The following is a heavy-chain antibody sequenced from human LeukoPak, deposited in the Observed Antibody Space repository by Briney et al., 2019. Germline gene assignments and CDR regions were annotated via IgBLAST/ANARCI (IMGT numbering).Heavy chain of an antibody. Sequence: GESLKISCKGSGYSFTSYWIGWVRQMPGKGLGWMGIIYPGDSDTRYSPSFQGQATISADKSISTAYLQWSSLKASDTAMYYCARLGLAQQWLASIDYWGQGTLVTVSS. CDR1: GYSFTSYW. V-gene: IGHV5-51*01. CDR3: ARLGLAQQWLASIDY. D-gene: IGHD6-19*01. CDR2: IYPGDSDT. J-gene: IGHJ4*02.